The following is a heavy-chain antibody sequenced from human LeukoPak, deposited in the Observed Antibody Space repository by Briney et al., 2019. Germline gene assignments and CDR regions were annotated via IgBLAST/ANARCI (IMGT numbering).Heavy chain of an antibody. V-gene: IGHV3-30*02. CDR1: GFTFSSYG. J-gene: IGHJ4*02. CDR3: ARATRGWYPGTDY. CDR2: IRYDGSNK. Sequence: PGGSLRLSCAASGFTFSSYGMHWVRQAPGKGLEWVAFIRYDGSNKYYADSVKGRFTISRDNSKNTLYLQMNSLRAEDTAVYYCARATRGWYPGTDYWGQGTLVTVSS. D-gene: IGHD6-19*01.